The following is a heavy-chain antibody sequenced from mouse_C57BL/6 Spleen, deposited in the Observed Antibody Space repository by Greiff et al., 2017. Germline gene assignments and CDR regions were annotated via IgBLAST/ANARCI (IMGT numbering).Heavy chain of an antibody. J-gene: IGHJ1*03. CDR1: GFTFSSYA. Sequence: EVHLVESGGGLVKPGGSLKLSCAASGFTFSSYAMSWVRQTPEKRLEWVATISDGGSYTYYPDNVKGRFTISRDNAKNNLYLQMSHLKSEDTAMYYCARGIYYYGSSPLWYFDVWGTGTTVTVSS. CDR3: ARGIYYYGSSPLWYFDV. V-gene: IGHV5-4*01. CDR2: ISDGGSYT. D-gene: IGHD1-1*01.